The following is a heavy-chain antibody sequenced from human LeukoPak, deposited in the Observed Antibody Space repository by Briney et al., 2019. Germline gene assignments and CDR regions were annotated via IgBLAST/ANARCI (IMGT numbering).Heavy chain of an antibody. CDR2: INPNSGGT. CDR3: ARRLWFGDAFDI. Sequence: ASVKVSCKASGYTFTSYYMHWVRQAPGQGLEWMGIINPNSGGTNYAQKFQGRVTMTRDTSISTAYMELSRLRSDDTAVYYCARRLWFGDAFDIWGQGTMVTVSS. CDR1: GYTFTSYY. D-gene: IGHD3-10*01. J-gene: IGHJ3*02. V-gene: IGHV1-2*02.